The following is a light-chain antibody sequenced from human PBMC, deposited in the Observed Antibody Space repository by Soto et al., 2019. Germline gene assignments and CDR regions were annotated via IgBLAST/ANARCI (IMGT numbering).Light chain of an antibody. V-gene: IGLV1-40*01. CDR3: QSYDSSLIGGV. J-gene: IGLJ2*01. Sequence: QSVLTQPPSVSGAPGQRVTISCTGSSSNIGAGYDVHWYQQLPGTAPKLLIYGNSNRPSGVPDRFSGSKSGTSASLAITGLQAEGEADYYCQSYDSSLIGGVFGGGTKVTVL. CDR1: SSNIGAGYD. CDR2: GNS.